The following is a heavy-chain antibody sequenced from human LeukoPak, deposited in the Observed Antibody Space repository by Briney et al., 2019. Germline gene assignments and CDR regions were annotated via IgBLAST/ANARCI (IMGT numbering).Heavy chain of an antibody. V-gene: IGHV4-34*01. CDR1: GGSFSGFY. CDR3: ARGLGEGYPDS. CDR2: INHSRGT. D-gene: IGHD1-1*01. J-gene: IGHJ4*02. Sequence: PSETLSLTCAVHGGSFSGFYWTWMRQPPGKGPERIGEINHSRGTGYNPSLRSRVTISQDTSKNQFSLKLTSVTAADTAVYYCARGLGEGYPDSWGQGTLVIVSS.